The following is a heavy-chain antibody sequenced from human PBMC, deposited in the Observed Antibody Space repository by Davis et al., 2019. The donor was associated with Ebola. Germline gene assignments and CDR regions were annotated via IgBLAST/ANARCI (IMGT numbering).Heavy chain of an antibody. CDR2: ISLYNGNT. J-gene: IGHJ4*02. Sequence: ASVPVSCKASGYTFTNYGISWVRQAPGQGLEWMGCISLYNGNTNYAQKLQGRVTMTTDTSTRTAYMELRSLRSDDTAVYYCARDHRIVAHGTPFDYWGQGTLVTVSS. CDR1: GYTFTNYG. CDR3: ARDHRIVAHGTPFDY. D-gene: IGHD6-13*01. V-gene: IGHV1-18*01.